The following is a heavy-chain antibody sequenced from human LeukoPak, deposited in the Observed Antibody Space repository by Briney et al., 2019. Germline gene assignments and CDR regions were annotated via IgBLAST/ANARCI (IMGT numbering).Heavy chain of an antibody. CDR2: INPNSGGT. J-gene: IGHJ4*02. D-gene: IGHD4-17*01. CDR1: GYTFTGYY. Sequence: ASVKVSCKASGYTFTGYYMHWVRQAPGQGLEWMGRINPNSGGTNYAQKFQGRVTMTRDTSISTAYMELSRLRSDDTSVYYCARVSSVSGDYXXGNDYWGQXXLVXXSS. V-gene: IGHV1-2*06. CDR3: ARVSSVSGDYXXGNDY.